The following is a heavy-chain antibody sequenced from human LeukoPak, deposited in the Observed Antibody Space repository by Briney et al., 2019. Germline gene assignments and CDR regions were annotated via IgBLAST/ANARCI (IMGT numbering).Heavy chain of an antibody. J-gene: IGHJ5*02. CDR3: ARVIGGFSGPTGFDP. CDR2: IYYSGST. V-gene: IGHV4-59*01. CDR1: GGSISSYY. D-gene: IGHD2-15*01. Sequence: SETLSLTCTVSGGSISSYYWTWIRQPPGKGLEWIGCIYYSGSTNYNPSLKSRVTISVDTSKNQSSLKLSSVTAADTAVYYCARVIGGFSGPTGFDPWGQGTLVTVSS.